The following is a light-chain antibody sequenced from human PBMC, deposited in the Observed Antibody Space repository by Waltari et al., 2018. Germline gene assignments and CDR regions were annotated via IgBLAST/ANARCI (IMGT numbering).Light chain of an antibody. Sequence: DIVLTQSPATLSLSPGERVTLSCRASQSFSASYLAWYQQKPGQAPRLLIYGASSRATGIPDRFSGSGSGTDFTLTISSLEPEDFAVYYCQHYGTSPPFTFGPGTKVDIK. CDR1: QSFSASY. J-gene: IGKJ3*01. V-gene: IGKV3-20*01. CDR3: QHYGTSPPFT. CDR2: GAS.